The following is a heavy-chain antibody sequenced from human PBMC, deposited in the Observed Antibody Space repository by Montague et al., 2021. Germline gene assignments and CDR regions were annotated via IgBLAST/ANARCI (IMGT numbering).Heavy chain of an antibody. Sequence: LSLSCAASGFIFNNYVMNWVRQAPGKGLEWVSGINGNSINIDYADSVKGRFTISRDNAKNSLYLQMNSLRAEDTAFYYCVKDTRDYYPDFWGQGILVTVSS. V-gene: IGHV3-9*01. J-gene: IGHJ4*02. CDR3: VKDTRDYYPDF. CDR1: GFIFNNYV. D-gene: IGHD3-3*01. CDR2: INGNSINI.